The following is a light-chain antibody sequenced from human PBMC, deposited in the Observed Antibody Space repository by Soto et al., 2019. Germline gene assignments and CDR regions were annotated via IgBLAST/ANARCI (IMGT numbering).Light chain of an antibody. J-gene: IGLJ3*02. CDR3: SSYAGSNGVL. CDR1: SSDVGGFDY. Sequence: QSALTQPPSASGSPGQSVTISCAGTSSDVGGFDYVSWYQQHPTKAPKLLIYEVIKRPSGVPDRFSGSKSGNTASLTVSGLQADDEADYYCSSYAGSNGVLFGGGTKVTVL. CDR2: EVI. V-gene: IGLV2-8*01.